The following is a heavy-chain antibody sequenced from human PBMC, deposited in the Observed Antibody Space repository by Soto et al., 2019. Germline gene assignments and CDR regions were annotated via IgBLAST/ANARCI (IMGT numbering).Heavy chain of an antibody. Sequence: LRLSCAASGFTFSSYAMSWVRQAPGKGLGWVSAISGSGGSTYYADSVKGRFTISRDNSKNTLYLQMNSLRAEDTAVYYCARRRRYYFDYWGQGTLVTVSS. J-gene: IGHJ4*02. CDR3: ARRRRYYFDY. CDR1: GFTFSSYA. D-gene: IGHD4-17*01. V-gene: IGHV3-23*01. CDR2: ISGSGGST.